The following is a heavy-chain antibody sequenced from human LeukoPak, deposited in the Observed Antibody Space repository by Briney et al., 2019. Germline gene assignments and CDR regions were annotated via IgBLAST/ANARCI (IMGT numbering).Heavy chain of an antibody. CDR1: GFTFSSNW. CDR3: ARSPLTVTTRLHFDC. Sequence: PGGSLRLSCATSGFTFSSNWMHWVRQTPGKGLAWVSRINSDGSSTSYADSVKGRFTISRDNAKDTLYLQMNSLRAEDTAVYYCARSPLTVTTRLHFDCWGQGTLVTVSS. CDR2: INSDGSST. J-gene: IGHJ4*02. V-gene: IGHV3-74*01. D-gene: IGHD4-17*01.